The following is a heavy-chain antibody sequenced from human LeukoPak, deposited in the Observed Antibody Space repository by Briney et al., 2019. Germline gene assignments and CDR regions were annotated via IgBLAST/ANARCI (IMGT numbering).Heavy chain of an antibody. CDR2: ISWNSGSI. J-gene: IGHJ4*02. D-gene: IGHD1-26*01. CDR1: GFTFDDYA. Sequence: PGGSLRLSCAASGFTFDDYAMHWVRQAPGKGLEWVSGISWNSGSIGYADSVKGRFTISRDNAKNSLYLQMNSLRAEDTALYYCAKDGGPRANIVGAIAGFDYWGQGTLVTVSS. CDR3: AKDGGPRANIVGAIAGFDY. V-gene: IGHV3-9*01.